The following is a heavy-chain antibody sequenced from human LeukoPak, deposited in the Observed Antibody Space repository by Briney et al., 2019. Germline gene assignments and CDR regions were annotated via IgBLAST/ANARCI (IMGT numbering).Heavy chain of an antibody. CDR1: GFTFNDYG. CDR2: MWADGYTY. CDR3: AKKGGTGGSESWFDA. D-gene: IGHD1-1*01. Sequence: GGSLRLSCAASGFTFNDYGMHWVRQAPGKGLEWVAIMWADGYTYHYADSVRGRFTVSRDNSKNTVYLQMNSLEAEDTAVYYCAKKGGTGGSESWFDAWGQGALVTVSS. J-gene: IGHJ5*02. V-gene: IGHV3-33*06.